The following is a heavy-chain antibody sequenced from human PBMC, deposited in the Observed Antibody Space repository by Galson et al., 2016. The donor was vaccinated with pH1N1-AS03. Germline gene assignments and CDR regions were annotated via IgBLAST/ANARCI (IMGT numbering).Heavy chain of an antibody. CDR3: VRANTGPHSDFGQ. CDR1: GFTFNTYW. Sequence: SLRLSCAASGFTFNTYWMSWVRQAPGKGLEWVANINQDGSGKSYMDSVKGRFTISRDNAKNSLYLQLNSLRAEDTGVYYCVRANTGPHSDFGQWGQGTLVTVSS. CDR2: INQDGSGK. J-gene: IGHJ4*02. D-gene: IGHD1-1*01. V-gene: IGHV3-7*01.